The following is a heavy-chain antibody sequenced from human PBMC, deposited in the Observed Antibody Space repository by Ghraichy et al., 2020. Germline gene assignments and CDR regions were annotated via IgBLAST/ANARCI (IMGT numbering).Heavy chain of an antibody. D-gene: IGHD6-25*01. J-gene: IGHJ4*02. CDR2: ISQDGSTK. CDR3: TRDPGVAAAATVGYFDL. CDR1: GFTFSSYW. Sequence: GGLRLSYVASGFTFSSYWMDWVRQAPGKGLEWVATISQDGSTKFYVDSVKGRFTISRDNAENSMSLQMNSLREEDTAVYYCTRDPGVAAAATVGYFDLWGQGSLVAVSS. V-gene: IGHV3-7*03.